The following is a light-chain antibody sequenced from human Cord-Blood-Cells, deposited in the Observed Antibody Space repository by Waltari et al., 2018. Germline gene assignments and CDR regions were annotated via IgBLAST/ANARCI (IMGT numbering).Light chain of an antibody. V-gene: IGKV3-15*01. CDR1: QSVSSN. CDR3: QQYNNWPYS. Sequence: EIVMTQSPDTLSVSPGDRATLSCRASQSVSSNLAWYQQKPGQAPRLLIYGASTRATGIPARFSGSGSGTEFTLTISSLQSEDFAVYYCQQYNNWPYSFGQGTKLEIK. CDR2: GAS. J-gene: IGKJ2*03.